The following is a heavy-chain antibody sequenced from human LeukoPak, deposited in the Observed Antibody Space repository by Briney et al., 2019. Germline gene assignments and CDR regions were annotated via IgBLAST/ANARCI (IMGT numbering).Heavy chain of an antibody. CDR1: GGTFSSYA. CDR2: IIPIFGTA. V-gene: IGHV1-69*01. CDR3: ARAQLRYCSSTSCPNYYYYYMDV. Sequence: ASVKVSCKVSGGTFSSYAISWVRQAPGQGLEWMGGIIPIFGTANYAQKFQGRVTITADESTSTAYMELSSLRSEDTAVYYCARAQLRYCSSTSCPNYYYYYMDVWGKGTTVTVSS. D-gene: IGHD2-2*01. J-gene: IGHJ6*03.